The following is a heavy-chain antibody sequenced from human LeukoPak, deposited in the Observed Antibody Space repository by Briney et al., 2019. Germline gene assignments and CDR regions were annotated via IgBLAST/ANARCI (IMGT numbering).Heavy chain of an antibody. D-gene: IGHD2-2*01. J-gene: IGHJ4*02. Sequence: SETLSLTCSVYGGSISDYYWSCIRQPPGKGLEWIGEINHSGSIKYHPSLKSRLTISVDTSKNQFSLRLNSVTAADTAVYYCARDCSSWNCFDSWGQGTLVTVSS. CDR3: ARDCSSWNCFDS. CDR1: GGSISDYY. V-gene: IGHV4-34*01. CDR2: INHSGSI.